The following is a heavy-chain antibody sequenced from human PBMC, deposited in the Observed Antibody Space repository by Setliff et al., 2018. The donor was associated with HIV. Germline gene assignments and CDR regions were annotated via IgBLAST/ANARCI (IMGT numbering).Heavy chain of an antibody. J-gene: IGHJ4*02. CDR1: GFTFSTYE. Sequence: PGGSLRLSCAASGFTFSTYEMNWVRQAPGKGPEWVSYISSSGSTIFYADSVKGRFTISRDNAKNSLFLQMNSLRAEDTAVYYCARSALAGDPFDYWGQGTLVTVSS. CDR3: ARSALAGDPFDY. D-gene: IGHD6-19*01. V-gene: IGHV3-48*03. CDR2: ISSSGSTI.